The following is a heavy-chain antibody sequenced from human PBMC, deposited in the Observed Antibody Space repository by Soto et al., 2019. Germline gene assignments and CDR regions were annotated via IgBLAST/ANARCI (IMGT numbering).Heavy chain of an antibody. CDR2: ISGSGAGS. J-gene: IGHJ4*02. Sequence: EVQLLESGGGLVQPGGSLRLSCAASGFTFSSYAMSWVRQAPGKGLEWVSTISGSGAGSYYADSVKGRFTISRDNSRHKLHLQMNALRPEDTAVYFCAKEVQWLVHYWGQGTLVTVSS. D-gene: IGHD6-19*01. V-gene: IGHV3-23*01. CDR1: GFTFSSYA. CDR3: AKEVQWLVHY.